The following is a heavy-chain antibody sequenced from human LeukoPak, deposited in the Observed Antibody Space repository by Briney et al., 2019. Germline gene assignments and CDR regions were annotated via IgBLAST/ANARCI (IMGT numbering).Heavy chain of an antibody. CDR2: ISSSSSYI. D-gene: IGHD5-12*01. CDR1: GFTFSSYS. J-gene: IGHJ4*02. Sequence: KPGGSLRLSCAASGFTFSSYSMNWVRQAPGKGLEWVSSISSSSSYIYYADSVKGRFAISRDNAKNSLYLQMNSLRAEDTAVYYCARDPYSGYPYFDYWGQGTLVTVSS. V-gene: IGHV3-21*01. CDR3: ARDPYSGYPYFDY.